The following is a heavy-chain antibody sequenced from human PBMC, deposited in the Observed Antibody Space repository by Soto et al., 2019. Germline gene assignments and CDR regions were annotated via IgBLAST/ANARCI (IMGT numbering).Heavy chain of an antibody. CDR3: AWRQAAAGSFFFGY. CDR2: IIPIFGTA. Sequence: ASVKVSCKASGGTFSSYAISWVRQAPGQGLEWMGGIIPIFGTANYAQKFQGRVTITADESTSTAYMELSSLRSEDTAVYYCAWRQAAAGSFFFGYWGQEPWSPSPQ. V-gene: IGHV1-69*13. CDR1: GGTFSSYA. J-gene: IGHJ4*01. D-gene: IGHD6-13*01.